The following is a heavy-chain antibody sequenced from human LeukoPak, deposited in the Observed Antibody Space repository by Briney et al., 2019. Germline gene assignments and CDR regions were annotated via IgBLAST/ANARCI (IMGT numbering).Heavy chain of an antibody. CDR3: ATFYDYVWGSLYYFDY. V-gene: IGHV1-3*01. CDR2: INAGNGDT. J-gene: IGHJ4*02. Sequence: ASVKVSCKASGYTFSNYAIHWVRQAPGQGLEWMGWINAGNGDTKYSQNLQGRVTITRDTSASIVYMELSSLRSEDTAVYYCATFYDYVWGSLYYFDYWGQGTLVTVSS. CDR1: GYTFSNYA. D-gene: IGHD3-16*01.